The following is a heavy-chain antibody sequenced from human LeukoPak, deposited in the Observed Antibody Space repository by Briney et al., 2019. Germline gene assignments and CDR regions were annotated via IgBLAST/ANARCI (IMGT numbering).Heavy chain of an antibody. V-gene: IGHV3-30-3*01. CDR2: ISYDGSNK. CDR1: GFTLSSYA. Sequence: GGSLRLSCAASGFTLSSYAMHWVRQAPGKGLEWVAVISYDGSNKYYADSVKGRFTISRDNSKNTLYLQMNSLRAEDTAVYYRARDYYDSSGYPDYWGQGTLVTVSS. D-gene: IGHD3-22*01. CDR3: ARDYYDSSGYPDY. J-gene: IGHJ4*02.